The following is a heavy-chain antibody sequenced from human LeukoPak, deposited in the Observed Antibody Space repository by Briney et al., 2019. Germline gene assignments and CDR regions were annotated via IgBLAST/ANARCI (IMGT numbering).Heavy chain of an antibody. Sequence: SETLSLTCAVSGGSVSSDYWSWIRQPAGKGLEWIGRIYTSGSTNYNPSLKSRVTMSVDTSKNQFSLKLSSVTAADTAVYYCAREKIAVAYFDYWGQGTLVTVSS. V-gene: IGHV4-4*07. CDR2: IYTSGST. CDR3: AREKIAVAYFDY. J-gene: IGHJ4*02. CDR1: GGSVSSDY. D-gene: IGHD6-19*01.